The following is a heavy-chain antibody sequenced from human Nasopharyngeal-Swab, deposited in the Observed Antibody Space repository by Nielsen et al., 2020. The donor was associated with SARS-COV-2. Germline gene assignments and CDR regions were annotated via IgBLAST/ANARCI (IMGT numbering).Heavy chain of an antibody. CDR3: ARHSGYSSSSSTTFDY. D-gene: IGHD6-6*01. Sequence: MRQMPGKGLEWMGIIYPGDSDTRYSPSFQGQVTISADKSISTAYLQWSSLKASDTAMYYCARHSGYSSSSSTTFDYWGQGTLVTVSS. CDR2: IYPGDSDT. V-gene: IGHV5-51*01. J-gene: IGHJ4*02.